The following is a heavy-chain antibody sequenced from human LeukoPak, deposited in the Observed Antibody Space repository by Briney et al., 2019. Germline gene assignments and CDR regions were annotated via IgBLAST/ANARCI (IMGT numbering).Heavy chain of an antibody. D-gene: IGHD3-22*01. V-gene: IGHV4-59*12. J-gene: IGHJ3*02. Sequence: SETLSLTCTVSGGSISSYYWSWIRQPPGEGLEWIGYIYYSGSTNYNPSLKSRVTISVDTSKNQFSLKLSSVTAADTAVYYCARAPWRYYYDSSGYYSQRGAFDIWGQGTMVTVSS. CDR3: ARAPWRYYYDSSGYYSQRGAFDI. CDR1: GGSISSYY. CDR2: IYYSGST.